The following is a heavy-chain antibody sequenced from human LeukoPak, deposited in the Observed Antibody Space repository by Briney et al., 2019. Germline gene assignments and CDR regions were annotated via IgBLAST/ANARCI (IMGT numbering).Heavy chain of an antibody. D-gene: IGHD1-26*01. J-gene: IGHJ4*02. CDR2: ITTSSIHT. V-gene: IGHV3-21*01. CDR1: GFTFITYN. Sequence: PGGSLRLSCAASGFTFITYNMNWVRQAPGKGLEWVSSITTSSIHTFYADSVRGRFTISRDNAKNSLYLQMNSLRAEDTAIYYCARVSSIVMGATSGGGAFDYWGQGTLVTVSS. CDR3: ARVSSIVMGATSGGGAFDY.